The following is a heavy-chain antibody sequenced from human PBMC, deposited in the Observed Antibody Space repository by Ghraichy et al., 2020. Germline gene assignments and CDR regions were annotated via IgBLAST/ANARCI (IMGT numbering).Heavy chain of an antibody. J-gene: IGHJ6*02. CDR2: ITSSSSFR. D-gene: IGHD4-23*01. Sequence: GGSLRLSCVGSGFTFSSYSMNWVRQSPGKGLEWVSYITSSSSFRSYADSVKGRFTISRDNAHNSLYLQINSLGEEDTAVYFCARGSTVVRFFYYDGMDVWGQGTTVTVSS. V-gene: IGHV3-48*02. CDR3: ARGSTVVRFFYYDGMDV. CDR1: GFTFSSYS.